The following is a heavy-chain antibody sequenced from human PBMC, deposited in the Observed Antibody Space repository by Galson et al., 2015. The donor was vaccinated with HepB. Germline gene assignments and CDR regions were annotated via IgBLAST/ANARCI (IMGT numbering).Heavy chain of an antibody. CDR2: IHWDDDK. Sequence: PALVKPTQTLTLTCTFSGFSLNTSGVGVGWIRQPPGKALEWLALIHWDDDKRYRPSLRSRLTITKDTSKNQVALTIANMDPVDTGTYYCVHSHLSSGWIRRGAFNYWGQGTLVTVSS. CDR3: VHSHLSSGWIRRGAFNY. J-gene: IGHJ4*02. V-gene: IGHV2-5*02. CDR1: GFSLNTSGVG. D-gene: IGHD6-25*01.